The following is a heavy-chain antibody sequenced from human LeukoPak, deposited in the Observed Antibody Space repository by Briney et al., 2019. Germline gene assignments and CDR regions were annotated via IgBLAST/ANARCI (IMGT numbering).Heavy chain of an antibody. CDR2: ISSSGTYI. CDR3: ATPFDY. CDR1: GFSFSSYS. J-gene: IGHJ4*02. Sequence: GGSLRLSCAVSGFSFSSYSMNWVRQTPGKGLQWVSSISSSGTYIYYADSVKGRFTISRDNAKNSVYLQMNSLRAEDTAVYYCATPFDYWGQGTLVTVSS. V-gene: IGHV3-21*01.